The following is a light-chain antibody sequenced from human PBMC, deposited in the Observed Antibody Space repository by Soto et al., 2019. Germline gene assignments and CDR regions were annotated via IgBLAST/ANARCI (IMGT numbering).Light chain of an antibody. J-gene: IGKJ1*01. V-gene: IGKV3-11*01. CDR3: QQRSNWLWT. Sequence: EIVLTQSPATLSLSPGERATLSCRASQSVSSSLAWYQQKPGQAPRLLIYDASNRATGIPARFSGSGSGTDFTLTISSLEPEDFAVYYCQQRSNWLWTFXQGTKVDSK. CDR2: DAS. CDR1: QSVSSS.